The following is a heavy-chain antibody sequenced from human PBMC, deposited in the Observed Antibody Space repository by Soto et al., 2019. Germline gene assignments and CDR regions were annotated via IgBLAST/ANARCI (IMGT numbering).Heavy chain of an antibody. Sequence: QVQLVQSGAEMKKPGSSVKVSCKASGGTFSSYAISWVRQAPGQGLEWMGGVIPIFGTANYAQKFQGRITITADESTSKAYMALSRLRSEDTAVYYCARGRWGYYHDSSGQGYFHHCGQGTLVPDSS. D-gene: IGHD3-22*01. J-gene: IGHJ1*01. CDR1: GGTFSSYA. V-gene: IGHV1-69*01. CDR2: VIPIFGTA. CDR3: ARGRWGYYHDSSGQGYFHH.